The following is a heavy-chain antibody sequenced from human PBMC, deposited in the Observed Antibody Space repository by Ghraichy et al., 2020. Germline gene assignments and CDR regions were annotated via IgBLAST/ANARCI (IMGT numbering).Heavy chain of an antibody. CDR3: ARDPGIAAAGNLITCNFDL. D-gene: IGHD6-13*01. V-gene: IGHV3-33*01. CDR1: GFTFSNYD. J-gene: IGHJ2*01. Sequence: GGSLRLSCAASGFTFSNYDIHWVRQAPGKGLEWVAAISNSRTNKYYPDSVKGRFTISRDNSKNPVYLQMISLRAEDTAVYYCARDPGIAAAGNLITCNFDLWRRGTLLTVSS. CDR2: ISNSRTNK.